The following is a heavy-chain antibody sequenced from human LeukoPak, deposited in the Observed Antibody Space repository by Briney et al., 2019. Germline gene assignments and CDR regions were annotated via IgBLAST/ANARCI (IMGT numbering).Heavy chain of an antibody. D-gene: IGHD3-16*01. CDR1: GGTFSSYA. V-gene: IGHV1-69*13. CDR2: IIPIFGTA. CDR3: AIEFTFGGYDY. Sequence: ASVKVSCKASGGTFSSYAISWVRQAPGQGLEWMGGIIPIFGTANYAQKFQGRVTITADESTSTAYMELSSLRSEDTAVYYCAIEFTFGGYDYWGQGTLVTVSS. J-gene: IGHJ4*02.